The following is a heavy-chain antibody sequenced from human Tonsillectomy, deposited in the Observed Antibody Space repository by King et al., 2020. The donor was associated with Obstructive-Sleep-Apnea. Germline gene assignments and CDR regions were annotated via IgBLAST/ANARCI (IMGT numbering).Heavy chain of an antibody. J-gene: IGHJ6*02. D-gene: IGHD2-2*01. CDR1: GFTFSDYY. Sequence: VQLVESGGGLVNPGGSLRLSCAASGFTFSDYYMSWIRQAPGKGLEWVSYISSSGSTIYYADSVKGRFTISRDNAKNSLYLQMNSLRAEDTAVYYCARGGEDIVVVPAAHEDPYGMDVWGQGTTVTVSS. V-gene: IGHV3-11*01. CDR2: ISSSGSTI. CDR3: ARGGEDIVVVPAAHEDPYGMDV.